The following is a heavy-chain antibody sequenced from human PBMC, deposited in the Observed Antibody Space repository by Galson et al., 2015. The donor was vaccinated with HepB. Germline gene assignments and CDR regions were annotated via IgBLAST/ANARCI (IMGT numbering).Heavy chain of an antibody. V-gene: IGHV1-69-2*01. D-gene: IGHD3-10*01. J-gene: IGHJ6*03. Sequence: VKVSCKVSGYTFTDYYMHWVQQAPGKGLEWMGLVDPEDGETIYSEKFQGRVTITADTSTDTAYMELSSLRSEDTAVYYCATASVQGSYYYYYMDVWGKGTTVTVSS. CDR1: GYTFTDYY. CDR2: VDPEDGET. CDR3: ATASVQGSYYYYYMDV.